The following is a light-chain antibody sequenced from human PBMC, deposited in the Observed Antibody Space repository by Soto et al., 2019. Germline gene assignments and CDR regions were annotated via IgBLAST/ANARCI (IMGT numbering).Light chain of an antibody. V-gene: IGKV1-5*01. CDR1: QSIGNW. CDR2: DAS. Sequence: DIQMTQSPSTLSASVGDRVTITCRASQSIGNWVAWYQQKPGKAPKLLIYDASSLESGVPSRFSGSGSGTEFTLTISSLQPDDFATYYCQQYHTYYTFGQGTNLEIK. J-gene: IGKJ2*01. CDR3: QQYHTYYT.